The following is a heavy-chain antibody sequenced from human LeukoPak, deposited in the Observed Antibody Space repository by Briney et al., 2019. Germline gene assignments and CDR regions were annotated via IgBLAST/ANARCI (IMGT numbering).Heavy chain of an antibody. J-gene: IGHJ6*02. D-gene: IGHD1-1*01. CDR1: GYPFINYD. CDR2: MNPNSGNR. V-gene: IGHV1-8*01. Sequence: ASVKVSCKASGYPFINYDIKWVRQATGQGPEWMGWMNPNSGNRGYAQKFQGGVSMTRDTSVSTAYMELSSLTPEDTAVYYCARVHDHNDRPFFYYGMDVWGQGTTVIVS. CDR3: ARVHDHNDRPFFYYGMDV.